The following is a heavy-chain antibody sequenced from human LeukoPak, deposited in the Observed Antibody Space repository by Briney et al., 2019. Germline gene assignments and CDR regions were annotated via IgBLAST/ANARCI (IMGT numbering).Heavy chain of an antibody. CDR2: IKRKPDGGPT. V-gene: IGHV3-15*01. J-gene: IGHJ3*02. CDR1: GFTFSNAW. Sequence: GGSLRLSCAASGFTFSNAWMNWVRQAPGKGLEWVGHIKRKPDGGPTDYSAPVKGRFTISRDDSKNTLYLQMNSLKTEDTAVYYCTTNDAFDIWGQGTVVIVSS. CDR3: TTNDAFDI.